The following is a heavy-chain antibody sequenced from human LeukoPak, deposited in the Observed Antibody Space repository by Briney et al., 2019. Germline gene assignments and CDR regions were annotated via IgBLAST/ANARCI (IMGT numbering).Heavy chain of an antibody. V-gene: IGHV1-69*05. CDR1: GGTFSSYA. Sequence: ASVKVSCKASGGTFSSYAISWVRQAPGQGLEWMGGIIPIFGTANYAQKFQGRVTITTDESTSTAYMELSSLRSEDTAVYYCARAPDSSGYYWNDAFDIWGQGTMVTVSS. D-gene: IGHD3-22*01. J-gene: IGHJ3*02. CDR3: ARAPDSSGYYWNDAFDI. CDR2: IIPIFGTA.